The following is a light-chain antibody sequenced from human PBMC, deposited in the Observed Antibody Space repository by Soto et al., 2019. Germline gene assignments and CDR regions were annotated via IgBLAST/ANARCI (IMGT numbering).Light chain of an antibody. CDR3: QQFNTYSRT. J-gene: IGKJ1*01. V-gene: IGKV1-5*03. CDR2: MAS. Sequence: DIQMTQSPSTLSASVGDRVTITCRASQNLSTWLAWYQQKPGKAPKLLIYMASSLESGVPSRFSGSGSGTEFTLTISSLQPDDFATYYCQQFNTYSRTFGQGTKVDI. CDR1: QNLSTW.